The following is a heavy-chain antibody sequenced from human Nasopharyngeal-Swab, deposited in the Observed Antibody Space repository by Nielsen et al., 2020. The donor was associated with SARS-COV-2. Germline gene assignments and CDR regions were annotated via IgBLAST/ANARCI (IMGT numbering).Heavy chain of an antibody. Sequence: SQTLSLTCAVYGGSFSGYYWSWIRQPPGKGLERIGEINNSGSTNYNPSLKSRVTISVDTSKNQFSLKLSSVTAADTAVYYCARARDYMDVWGKGTTVTVSS. CDR3: ARARDYMDV. J-gene: IGHJ6*03. V-gene: IGHV4-34*01. CDR1: GGSFSGYY. CDR2: INNSGST.